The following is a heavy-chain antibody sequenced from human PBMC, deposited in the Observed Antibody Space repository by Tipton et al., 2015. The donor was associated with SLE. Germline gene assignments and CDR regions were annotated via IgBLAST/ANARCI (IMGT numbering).Heavy chain of an antibody. D-gene: IGHD5-18*01. Sequence: TLSLTCAVYGGSFSGYYWSWIRQPPGKRLEWIGEINHSGSTNYNPSLKSRVTISVDTSKNQFSLKLSSVTAADTAVYYCAGAYSYRNGLDVWGQGTTVTVSS. CDR3: AGAYSYRNGLDV. J-gene: IGHJ6*02. CDR1: GGSFSGYY. CDR2: INHSGST. V-gene: IGHV4-34*01.